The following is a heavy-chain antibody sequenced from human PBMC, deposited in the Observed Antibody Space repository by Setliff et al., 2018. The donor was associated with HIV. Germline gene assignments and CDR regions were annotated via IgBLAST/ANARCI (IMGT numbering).Heavy chain of an antibody. CDR2: INPSGGST. CDR3: ARGPPFQDSRSYYPHWYFDL. V-gene: IGHV1-46*01. J-gene: IGHJ2*01. D-gene: IGHD3-10*01. CDR1: GYTFTSYY. Sequence: VASVKVSCKASGYTFTSYYMHWVRQAPGQGLEWMGIINPSGGSTSYAQKFQGRVTMTRDTSTSTVYMELSSLRSEDTAVYYCARGPPFQDSRSYYPHWYFDLWGRGTLVTVSS.